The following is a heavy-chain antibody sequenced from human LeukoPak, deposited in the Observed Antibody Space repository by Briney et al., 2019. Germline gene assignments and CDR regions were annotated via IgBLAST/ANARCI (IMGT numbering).Heavy chain of an antibody. V-gene: IGHV3-23*01. CDR2: ISGSAGST. D-gene: IGHD6-13*01. CDR1: GFLFSIYA. CDR3: ASIRMGSAAGYDPYYFDY. J-gene: IGHJ4*02. Sequence: GGTLRLSCAASGFLFSIYAVSWLREARGRGREWVSCISGSAGSTFYADSVKGRFTISRDNAKNSLYLQMNSLRAEDTAVYCCASIRMGSAAGYDPYYFDYWGQGTLVTVSS.